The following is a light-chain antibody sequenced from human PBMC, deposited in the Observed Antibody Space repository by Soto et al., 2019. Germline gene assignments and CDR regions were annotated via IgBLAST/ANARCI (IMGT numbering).Light chain of an antibody. CDR3: QQYNSYPWT. Sequence: DIPMTQSPSTLSGSVGDRVTITCRASQTISSWLAWYQQKPGKAPKLLIYDVSSLESGVPSRFSGSESGTDFTLTISSLQPDDFATYYCQQYNSYPWTFGQGTKVDIK. V-gene: IGKV1-5*01. J-gene: IGKJ1*01. CDR2: DVS. CDR1: QTISSW.